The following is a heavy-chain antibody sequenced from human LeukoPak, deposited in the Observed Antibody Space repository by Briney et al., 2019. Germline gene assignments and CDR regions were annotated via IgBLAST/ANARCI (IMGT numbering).Heavy chain of an antibody. CDR1: GGSFSGYS. D-gene: IGHD3-3*01. CDR2: LNHYGTT. CDR3: ARGRRSGYYKGGYFDY. V-gene: IGHV4-34*01. Sequence: TSETLSLTCAVYGGSFSGYSWTWIRQPPGKGLEWIGELNHYGTTNYNPSLKSRVTISVDTSKNQFSLKLSSVTAADTALYFCARGRRSGYYKGGYFDYWGQGALVTVSS. J-gene: IGHJ4*02.